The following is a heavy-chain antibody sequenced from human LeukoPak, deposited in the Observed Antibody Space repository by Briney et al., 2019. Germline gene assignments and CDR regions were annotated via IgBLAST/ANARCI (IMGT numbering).Heavy chain of an antibody. Sequence: GGSLRLSCAASGFTFSSYEMNWVRQAPGKGLEWVSAIGGSGGGTYYADSVKGRFTISRDNSKNTLYLQMNSLRAEDTAVYYCARLAARFTPDYWGQGTLVTVSS. CDR3: ARLAARFTPDY. D-gene: IGHD6-6*01. V-gene: IGHV3-23*01. CDR2: IGGSGGGT. J-gene: IGHJ4*02. CDR1: GFTFSSYE.